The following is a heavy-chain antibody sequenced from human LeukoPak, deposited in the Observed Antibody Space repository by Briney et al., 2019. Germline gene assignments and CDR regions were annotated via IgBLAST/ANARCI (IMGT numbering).Heavy chain of an antibody. J-gene: IGHJ4*02. D-gene: IGHD4/OR15-4a*01. Sequence: GESLKISCKGSGYSFATYWIGWVRQMPGKGLEWMGIIYPDDSDIRYSPSFQGQVTISVDKSINTAYLQWSSLKASDTAMYYCARRIASAKGFDYWGQGTRVTVSS. CDR3: ARRIASAKGFDY. CDR1: GYSFATYW. CDR2: IYPDDSDI. V-gene: IGHV5-51*01.